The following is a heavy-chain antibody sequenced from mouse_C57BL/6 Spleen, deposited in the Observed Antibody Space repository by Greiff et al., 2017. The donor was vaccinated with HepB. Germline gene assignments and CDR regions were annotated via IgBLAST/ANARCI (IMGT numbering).Heavy chain of an antibody. CDR3: ARWDGVYYGSWDFDV. J-gene: IGHJ1*03. CDR1: GFNIKNTY. V-gene: IGHV14-3*01. D-gene: IGHD1-1*01. Sequence: EVQLQQSVAELVRPGASVKLSCTASGFNIKNTYMHWVKQRPEQGLEWIGRIDPANGNTKYAPKFQGKATITADTSSNPAYLQLSSLTSEDTAIYYCARWDGVYYGSWDFDVWGTGTTVTVSS. CDR2: IDPANGNT.